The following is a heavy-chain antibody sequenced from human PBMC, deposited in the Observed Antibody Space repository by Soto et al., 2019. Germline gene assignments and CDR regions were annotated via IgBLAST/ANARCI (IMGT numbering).Heavy chain of an antibody. CDR1: GFTFTSYG. Sequence: QVELVESGGGVVQPGRSLRLSCAASGFTFTSYGMHWVRQAPGKGLEWVAVTSYDGRIKHYADSVKGRFTISRDNSKNTLYLQMNSLRTEDTAVYYCAKDQLRIMIRGIIPEIWGQGTLVTVSS. J-gene: IGHJ4*02. CDR3: AKDQLRIMIRGIIPEI. D-gene: IGHD3-10*01. V-gene: IGHV3-30*18. CDR2: TSYDGRIK.